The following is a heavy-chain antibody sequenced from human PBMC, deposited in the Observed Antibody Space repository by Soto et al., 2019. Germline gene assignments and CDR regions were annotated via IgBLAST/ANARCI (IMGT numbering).Heavy chain of an antibody. V-gene: IGHV3-23*01. CDR1: GVIFSSYA. J-gene: IGHJ4*02. Sequence: PGGALGLCCAASGVIFSSYAMSWVRQAPGKGLEWVSGISGSANSTYYADSVKGRFTISRDNSKNTLYLQMNSLRAEDTAVYYCAKGRSSGGSCPNYWGQGTLVTVSS. CDR2: ISGSANST. CDR3: AKGRSSGGSCPNY. D-gene: IGHD2-15*01.